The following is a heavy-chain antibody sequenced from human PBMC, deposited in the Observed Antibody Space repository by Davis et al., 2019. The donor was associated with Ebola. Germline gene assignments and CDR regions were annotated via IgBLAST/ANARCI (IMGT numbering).Heavy chain of an antibody. CDR2: VYYTGST. D-gene: IGHD3-10*01. Sequence: SETLSLTCAVSGGSISSYYWSWIRQPPGKGLEWIGYVYYTGSTYVNPSLKSRVTMSVDTSKNQFSLKLNSVTAADTAVYYCASFGGSGEFNHYYGMDVWGKGTTVTVSS. V-gene: IGHV4-59*01. CDR1: GGSISSYY. CDR3: ASFGGSGEFNHYYGMDV. J-gene: IGHJ6*04.